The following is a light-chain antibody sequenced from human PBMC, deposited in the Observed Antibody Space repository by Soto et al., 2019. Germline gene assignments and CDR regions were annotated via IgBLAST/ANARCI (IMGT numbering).Light chain of an antibody. CDR3: QQYGDSPMYT. J-gene: IGKJ2*01. Sequence: EIVLTQSPGTLSLFPGERVTLSCRASQTVYNNYLAWYQQKPGQAPRLLIYGASSRATGIPDRFSGSGSGTDFTLTISRLEPEDFAVYSCQQYGDSPMYTFGQGTNLEIK. V-gene: IGKV3-20*01. CDR1: QTVYNNY. CDR2: GAS.